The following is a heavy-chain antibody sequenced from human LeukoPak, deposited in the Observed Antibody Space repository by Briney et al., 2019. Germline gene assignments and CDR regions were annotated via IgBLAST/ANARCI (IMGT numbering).Heavy chain of an antibody. D-gene: IGHD2-8*02. CDR2: INWNRGSI. CDR3: AKGASRDGGVSGA. Sequence: PGGSLRLSCAASGFTFCGYAMHWVRQAPGKGLEWAAGINWNRGSIGYADSVKGRFTISRDNAKNSLYLQMNSLRAEDTALYYCAKGASRDGGVSGAWGQGTLVTVSS. J-gene: IGHJ5*02. CDR1: GFTFCGYA. V-gene: IGHV3-9*01.